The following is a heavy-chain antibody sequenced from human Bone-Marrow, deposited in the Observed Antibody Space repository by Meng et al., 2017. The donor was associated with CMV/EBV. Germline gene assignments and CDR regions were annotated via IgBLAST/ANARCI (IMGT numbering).Heavy chain of an antibody. CDR1: GGTFSSYA. V-gene: IGHV1-69*05. Sequence: SVKVSCKASGGTFSSYAISWVRQAPGQGLEWMGGIIPIFGTANYAQKFQGRVTITTDESTSTAYMELSSLRSEDTAVYYCASNTIFGVVISTYYYYGMDVWGQGTTVTGSS. J-gene: IGHJ6*02. CDR2: IIPIFGTA. CDR3: ASNTIFGVVISTYYYYGMDV. D-gene: IGHD3-3*01.